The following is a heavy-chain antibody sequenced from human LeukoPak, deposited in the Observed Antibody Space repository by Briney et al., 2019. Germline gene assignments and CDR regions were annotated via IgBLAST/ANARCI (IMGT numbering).Heavy chain of an antibody. CDR1: GFTFSSYA. Sequence: VGSLRLSCAASGFTFSSYAMSWVRQAPGKGLEWVSAISGSGGSTYYADSVKGRFTISRDNAKNSVYLQMNSLRAEDTALYYCARDYFDYWGQGTLVIVSS. CDR2: ISGSGGST. CDR3: ARDYFDY. J-gene: IGHJ4*02. V-gene: IGHV3-23*01.